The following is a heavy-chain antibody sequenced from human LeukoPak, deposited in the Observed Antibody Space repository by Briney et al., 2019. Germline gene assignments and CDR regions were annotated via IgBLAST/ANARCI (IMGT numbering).Heavy chain of an antibody. J-gene: IGHJ6*02. Sequence: PSETLSLTCTVSGGSVSSGSYYWSWIRQPPGKGLEWIGYIYYSGSTNYNPSLKGRVTISVDTSKNQFSLKLSSVTAADTAVYYCARDENYDILTGYYSLVLRGMDVWGQGTTVTVSS. CDR3: ARDENYDILTGYYSLVLRGMDV. D-gene: IGHD3-9*01. V-gene: IGHV4-61*01. CDR2: IYYSGST. CDR1: GGSVSSGSYY.